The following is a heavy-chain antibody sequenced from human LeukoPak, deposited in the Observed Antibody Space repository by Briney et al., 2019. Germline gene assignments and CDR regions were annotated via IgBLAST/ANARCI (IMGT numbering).Heavy chain of an antibody. CDR3: ARVPSTVMVASRWFGY. Sequence: SETLSLTCTVSGSSVGTTHSWGWIRQSPGKGLEWIGTIYHRGNTYYSSSLKSRVTISIDTSKNQFSLKLKSVTAADTAVYYCARVPSTVMVASRWFGYWGQGTLVTVSS. D-gene: IGHD2-15*01. CDR1: GSSVGTTHS. J-gene: IGHJ4*02. V-gene: IGHV4-38-2*02. CDR2: IYHRGNT.